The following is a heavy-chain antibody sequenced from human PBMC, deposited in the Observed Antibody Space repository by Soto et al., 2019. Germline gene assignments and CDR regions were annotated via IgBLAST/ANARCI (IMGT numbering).Heavy chain of an antibody. J-gene: IGHJ6*02. D-gene: IGHD3-10*01. CDR2: IWYDGSNK. CDR1: GFTFRSYG. V-gene: IGHV3-33*01. Sequence: QVQLVESGGGVVQPGRSLRLSCAASGFTFRSYGMHWVRQAPGKGLAWVAVIWYDGSNKYYADSVKGRFTISRDNSKNTLYLQMNSLRAEDTAVYYCARIRARITMVRGIPHYYYYNGLDVSGQGTTVTVSS. CDR3: ARIRARITMVRGIPHYYYYNGLDV.